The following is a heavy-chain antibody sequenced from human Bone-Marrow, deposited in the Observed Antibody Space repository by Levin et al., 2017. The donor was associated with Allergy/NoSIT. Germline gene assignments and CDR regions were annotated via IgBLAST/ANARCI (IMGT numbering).Heavy chain of an antibody. Sequence: GGSLRLSCAASGFTFSSYSMNWVRQAPGKGLEWVSSISSSSSYIYYADSVKGRFTISRDNAKNSLYLQMNSLRAEDTAVYYCARDGVVVVPADIPDPYYYYYMELWGKGTKVTVSS. CDR3: ARDGVVVVPADIPDPYYYYYMEL. J-gene: IGHJ6*03. CDR2: ISSSSSYI. D-gene: IGHD2-2*01. V-gene: IGHV3-21*01. CDR1: GFTFSSYS.